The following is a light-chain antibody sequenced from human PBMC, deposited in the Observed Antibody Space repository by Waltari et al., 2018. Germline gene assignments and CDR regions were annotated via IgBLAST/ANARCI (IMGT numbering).Light chain of an antibody. Sequence: DIVMTQSPESLAVSLGERATINCKSSQSVLYTSNNKNYLAWYQQKPGQPPKLRIYWASTRESGVPDRFSGSGSVTDFTLTISSLQAEDVAVYYCQQYYSTLYTFGQGTKLEIK. CDR2: WAS. V-gene: IGKV4-1*01. CDR3: QQYYSTLYT. J-gene: IGKJ2*01. CDR1: QSVLYTSNNKNY.